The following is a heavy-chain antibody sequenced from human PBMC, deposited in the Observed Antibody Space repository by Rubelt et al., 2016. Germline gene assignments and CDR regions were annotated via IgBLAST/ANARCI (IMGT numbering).Heavy chain of an antibody. CDR3: ASDRVG. D-gene: IGHD2-2*01. V-gene: IGHV3-48*04. CDR2: ITSGSDII. CDR1: GFSFSDYS. Sequence: EVQLVESGGGLVQPGGSLRLSCAASGFSFSDYSMNWVRQAPGKGLEWLSYITSGSDIITYADPVKGRLTISRDNAKKSLYLQMNSLRVEDTAVYYCASDRVGWGQGTLVTVSS. J-gene: IGHJ4*02.